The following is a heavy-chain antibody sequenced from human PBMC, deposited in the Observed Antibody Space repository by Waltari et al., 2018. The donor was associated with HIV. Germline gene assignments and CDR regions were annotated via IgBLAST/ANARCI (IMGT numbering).Heavy chain of an antibody. CDR3: ARLGASSWFDP. Sequence: QVQLQESGPGLVKPSETLSLTCTVSGGSISGYYWSWIRQPPGKGLEWIGYIYYSGSTNYNPSLKSRVTISVDTSKNQFSLKLSSVTAADTAVYYCARLGASSWFDPWGQGTLVTVSS. V-gene: IGHV4-59*01. J-gene: IGHJ5*02. CDR1: GGSISGYY. D-gene: IGHD6-6*01. CDR2: IYYSGST.